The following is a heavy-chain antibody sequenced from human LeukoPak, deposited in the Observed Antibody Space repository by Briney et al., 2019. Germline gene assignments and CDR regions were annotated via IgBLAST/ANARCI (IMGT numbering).Heavy chain of an antibody. D-gene: IGHD1-26*01. V-gene: IGHV3-21*01. J-gene: IGHJ4*02. Sequence: GGSLRLSCAASGFTFSSFSMNWVRQAPGKGLEWVSSISSSSSYIYYADSVKGRFTISRDNAKNSLYLQMNSLRAEDTAVYYCTTDLAPLEGGWVYWGQGTLVTVSS. CDR3: TTDLAPLEGGWVY. CDR1: GFTFSSFS. CDR2: ISSSSSYI.